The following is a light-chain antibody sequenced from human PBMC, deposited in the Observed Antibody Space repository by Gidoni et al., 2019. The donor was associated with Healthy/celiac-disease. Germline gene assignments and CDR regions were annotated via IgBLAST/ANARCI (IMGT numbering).Light chain of an antibody. Sequence: EIQMTQSPFSLSASVGDRITIPCRASQSISTYLNWYQQKPGKAPKLLIYAGSSLQSGVPSRFSGSGSGTDFTLTISSLQPEDFATYYCEQSYITPPTFGQGTKVEIK. CDR3: EQSYITPPT. CDR1: QSISTY. V-gene: IGKV1-39*01. J-gene: IGKJ1*01. CDR2: AGS.